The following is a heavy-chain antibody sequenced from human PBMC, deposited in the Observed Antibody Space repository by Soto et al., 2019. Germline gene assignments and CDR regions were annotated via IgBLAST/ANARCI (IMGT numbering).Heavy chain of an antibody. CDR3: ARNPSGQWVVPLYCDL. CDR1: GFSISDYE. CDR2: ISGSGSTV. Sequence: DVQLVESGGDLAQPGRSLRLSCAASGFSISDYEMNWVRQAPGKGLEWVSYISGSGSTVYYADSVKGRFTISRDNAKNSVFLQINPLRVEDAAIDYCARNPSGQWVVPLYCDLWGQGTLVTVSS. D-gene: IGHD6-19*01. J-gene: IGHJ4*02. V-gene: IGHV3-48*03.